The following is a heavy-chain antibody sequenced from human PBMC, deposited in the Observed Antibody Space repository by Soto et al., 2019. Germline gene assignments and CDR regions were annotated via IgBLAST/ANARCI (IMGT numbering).Heavy chain of an antibody. J-gene: IGHJ4*02. CDR1: GFIFSSYG. D-gene: IGHD1-26*01. CDR3: ARDAKSVETTGGFDY. V-gene: IGHV3-33*01. CDR2: IWFDGSNK. Sequence: QVQLVDSGGGVVQPGRSLRLSCAASGFIFSSYGMHWVRQAPGKGLEWVAGIWFDGSNKYYADSVKGRFTISRDNSRNTLYLQMNGLRAEDTAVYYCARDAKSVETTGGFDYWGPGTLVTVSS.